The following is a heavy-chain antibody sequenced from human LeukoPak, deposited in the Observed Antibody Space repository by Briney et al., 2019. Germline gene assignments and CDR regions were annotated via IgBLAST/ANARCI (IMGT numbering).Heavy chain of an antibody. V-gene: IGHV4-59*08. Sequence: PSETLSLTCTVSGGSISSYYWSWIRQPPGKGLEWIGYIYYGGSTNYNPSLKSRVTISVDTSKNQFSLKLSSVTAADAAVYYCASPYYYDSSGSTPFDYWGQGTLVTVSS. CDR2: IYYGGST. CDR1: GGSISSYY. CDR3: ASPYYYDSSGSTPFDY. J-gene: IGHJ4*02. D-gene: IGHD3-22*01.